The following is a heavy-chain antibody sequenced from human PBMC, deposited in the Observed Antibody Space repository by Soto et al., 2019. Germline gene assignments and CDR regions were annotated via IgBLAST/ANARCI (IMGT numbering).Heavy chain of an antibody. V-gene: IGHV4-39*01. Sequence: SETLSLTCTVSGGSISSSSYYWGWIRQPPGKGLEWIGSIYYSGSTYYNPSLKSRVTISVDTSKNQFSLKLSSVTAADTAVYYCARQLPYDFWSGYYTALSVLHEEFDYWGQGTLVTVSS. CDR2: IYYSGST. D-gene: IGHD3-3*01. CDR3: ARQLPYDFWSGYYTALSVLHEEFDY. J-gene: IGHJ4*02. CDR1: GGSISSSSYY.